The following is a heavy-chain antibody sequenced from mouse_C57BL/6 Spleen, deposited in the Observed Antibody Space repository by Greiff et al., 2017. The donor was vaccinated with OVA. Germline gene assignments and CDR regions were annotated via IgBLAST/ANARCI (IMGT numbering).Heavy chain of an antibody. CDR1: GYTFTSYW. D-gene: IGHD1-1*01. CDR3: ARGTTVVEEGYFDV. J-gene: IGHJ1*03. V-gene: IGHV1-61*01. Sequence: VQLQQPGAELVRPGSSVKLSCKASGYTFTSYWMDWVKQRPGQGLEWIGNIYPSDSETHYNQKFKDKATLTVDKSSSTAYMQLSSLTSEDSAVYYCARGTTVVEEGYFDVWGTGTTVTVSS. CDR2: IYPSDSET.